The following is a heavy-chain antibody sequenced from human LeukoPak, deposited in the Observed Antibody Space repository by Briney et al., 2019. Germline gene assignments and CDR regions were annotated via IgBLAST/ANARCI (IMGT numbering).Heavy chain of an antibody. J-gene: IGHJ4*02. D-gene: IGHD6-19*01. CDR1: GFTFSSYG. CDR3: AKDEQWLPDY. CDR2: ISYDGSNK. V-gene: IGHV3-30*18. Sequence: PGRSLRLSCAASGFTFSSYGMHWVRQAPGKGLEWVAVISYDGSNKYYADSVKGRFTISRDNSKNTLYLQMNSLRAEDTAVYYCAKDEQWLPDYWGQGTLVTVSS.